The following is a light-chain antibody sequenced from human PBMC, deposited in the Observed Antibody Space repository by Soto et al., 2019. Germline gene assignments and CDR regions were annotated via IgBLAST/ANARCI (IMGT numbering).Light chain of an antibody. V-gene: IGLV2-8*01. Sequence: QSVLTQPPSASGSPGQSVTISCTGTSSDVGGYSYVSWYQQHPGKAPKLMIYEVNKRPSGVPDRFSGSKSGNTASLTVSGLQAEDEADYYCSSYAGSNNSYVFGTGTKVTVL. J-gene: IGLJ1*01. CDR1: SSDVGGYSY. CDR2: EVN. CDR3: SSYAGSNNSYV.